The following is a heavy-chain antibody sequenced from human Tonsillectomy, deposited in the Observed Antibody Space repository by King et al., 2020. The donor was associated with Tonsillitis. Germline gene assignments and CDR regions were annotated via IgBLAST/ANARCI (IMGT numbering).Heavy chain of an antibody. CDR3: ARDRIYGSGSYRPLDY. V-gene: IGHV3-20*04. CDR2: INWNGGST. J-gene: IGHJ4*02. CDR1: GFTFGDYG. Sequence: VQLVESGGGVVRPGGSLRLSCAASGFTFGDYGMSWVRQAPGKGLEWVSGINWNGGSTGYADSVKGRFTISRDNAKNSLYLQMNSLRAEDTALYYCARDRIYGSGSYRPLDYWGQGTLVTVSS. D-gene: IGHD3-10*01.